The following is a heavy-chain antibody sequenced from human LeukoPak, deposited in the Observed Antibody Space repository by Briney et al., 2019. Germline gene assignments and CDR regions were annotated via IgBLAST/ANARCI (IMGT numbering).Heavy chain of an antibody. Sequence: SEILSLTCTVSGGSISSGGYYWSWIRQHPGKGLEWIGYIYYSGSTYYNPSLKSRVTISVDTSKNQFSLKLSSVTAADTAVYYCARATSFGSGWYYFDYWGQGTLVTVSS. J-gene: IGHJ4*02. V-gene: IGHV4-31*03. D-gene: IGHD6-19*01. CDR1: GGSISSGGYY. CDR2: IYYSGST. CDR3: ARATSFGSGWYYFDY.